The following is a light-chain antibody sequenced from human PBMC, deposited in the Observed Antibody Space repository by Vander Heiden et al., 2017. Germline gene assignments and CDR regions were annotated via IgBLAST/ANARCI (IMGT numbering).Light chain of an antibody. CDR3: QQYNSFTWT. J-gene: IGKJ1*01. V-gene: IGKV1-5*03. Sequence: DIQLTQSPSTRSASVGDRVTITCRASQSINTYLAWYQQKPGKAPNLLIYKASILESGVPSRFSGSGSGTEFTLTISSLQPDDFATYYCQQYNSFTWTFGQGTKVEIK. CDR1: QSINTY. CDR2: KAS.